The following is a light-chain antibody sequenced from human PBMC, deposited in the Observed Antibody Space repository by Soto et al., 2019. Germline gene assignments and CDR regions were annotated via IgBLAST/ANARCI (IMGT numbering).Light chain of an antibody. V-gene: IGKV3-15*01. CDR3: QQYNNWPPVT. CDR2: GAS. Sequence: EIVMTQSPATLSVSPGERATLSCRASPSVSNNLAWYQQKPGQTPRLLIYGASTRATGIPVRFSGSGSGTEFTLTISSLQSEDFAVYYCQQYNNWPPVTFGQGTKLEIK. CDR1: PSVSNN. J-gene: IGKJ2*01.